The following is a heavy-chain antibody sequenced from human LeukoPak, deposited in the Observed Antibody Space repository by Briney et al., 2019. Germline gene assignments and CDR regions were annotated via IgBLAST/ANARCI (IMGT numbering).Heavy chain of an antibody. CDR3: ARGVAVAGTWKRDRVDRLNP. D-gene: IGHD6-19*01. Sequence: SETLSLTCTVSGGSISSSSYYWGWIRQPPGKGLEWIGSIYYSGNTNYHPSLKSRVTISVDKSKNQFSLKLNSVTAADTAVYYCARGVAVAGTWKRDRVDRLNPWGQGTLVTVTS. V-gene: IGHV4-39*07. CDR1: GGSISSSSYY. CDR2: IYYSGNT. J-gene: IGHJ5*02.